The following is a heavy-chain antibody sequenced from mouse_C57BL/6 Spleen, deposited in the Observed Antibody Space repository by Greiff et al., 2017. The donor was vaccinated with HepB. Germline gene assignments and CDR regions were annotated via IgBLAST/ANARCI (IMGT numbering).Heavy chain of an antibody. Sequence: EVQLQESGPELVKPGASVKIPCKASGYTFTDYNMDWVKQSHGKSLEWIGDINPNNGGTIYNQKFKGKATLTVDKSSSTAYMELRSLTSEDTAVYYCARYGYGSSPAWFAYWGQGTLVTVSA. CDR3: ARYGYGSSPAWFAY. CDR2: INPNNGGT. CDR1: GYTFTDYN. J-gene: IGHJ3*01. V-gene: IGHV1-18*01. D-gene: IGHD1-1*01.